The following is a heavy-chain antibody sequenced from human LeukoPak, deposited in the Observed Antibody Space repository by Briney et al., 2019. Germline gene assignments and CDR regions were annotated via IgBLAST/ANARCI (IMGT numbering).Heavy chain of an antibody. V-gene: IGHV4-4*02. D-gene: IGHD4-17*01. CDR1: GFIFNTYW. Sequence: KTGGSLRLSCAASGFIFNTYWMTWVRQTPGKGLEWIGEINHSGSTNYNPSLKSRVTISVDTSKNQFSLKLSSVTAADTAVYYCARATIYGDHNFQHWGQGTLVTVSS. CDR3: ARATIYGDHNFQH. J-gene: IGHJ1*01. CDR2: INHSGST.